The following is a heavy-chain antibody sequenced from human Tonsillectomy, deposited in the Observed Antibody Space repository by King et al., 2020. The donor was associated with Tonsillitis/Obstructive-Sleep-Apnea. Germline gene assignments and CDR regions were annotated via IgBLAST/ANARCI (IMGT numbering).Heavy chain of an antibody. J-gene: IGHJ6*03. Sequence: QLVQSGAEVKKAGASVKVSCKAPVDIFKKNATTWVRQAPGQGLEWMGGIIPLFGSSNYAQKFQGRISITADDFTSTVYMELTSLRSEDTAVYYCARAAGPLRLNSYMDVWGKGTTVTVSS. CDR3: ARAAGPLRLNSYMDV. D-gene: IGHD3-10*01. CDR2: IIPLFGSS. V-gene: IGHV1-69*12. CDR1: VDIFKKNA.